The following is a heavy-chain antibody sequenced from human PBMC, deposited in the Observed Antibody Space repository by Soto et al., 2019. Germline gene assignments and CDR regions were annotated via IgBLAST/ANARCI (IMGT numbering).Heavy chain of an antibody. Sequence: GGSLRLSCAASGFTFSSYDMHWVRQATGKGLEWVSAIGTAGDTYYPGSVKGRFTISRENAKNSLYLQMNSLRAGDTAVYYCARGPQRKYDFWRGGYYYYYMDVWGKGTTVTVSS. J-gene: IGHJ6*03. D-gene: IGHD3-3*01. CDR1: GFTFSSYD. CDR3: ARGPQRKYDFWRGGYYYYYMDV. V-gene: IGHV3-13*01. CDR2: IGTAGDT.